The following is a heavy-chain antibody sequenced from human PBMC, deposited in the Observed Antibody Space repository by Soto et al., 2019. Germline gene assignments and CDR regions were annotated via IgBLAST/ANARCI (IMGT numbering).Heavy chain of an antibody. J-gene: IGHJ4*02. D-gene: IGHD6-19*01. Sequence: EVQLVESGGGLVQPGGSLRLSCAASGFTFSTFSMNWVRQAPGRGLEWIAYFGGDSRPISYADSVKGRFTISRDNAKNSLYLQMDSLRDEDTAVYYCARDLGWAFDYGGQGTLVTVSS. CDR1: GFTFSTFS. V-gene: IGHV3-48*02. CDR2: FGGDSRPI. CDR3: ARDLGWAFDY.